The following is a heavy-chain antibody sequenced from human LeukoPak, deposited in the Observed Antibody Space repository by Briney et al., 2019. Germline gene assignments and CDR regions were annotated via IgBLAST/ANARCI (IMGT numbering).Heavy chain of an antibody. CDR3: ARDLGRYYDRGTLSAFDI. D-gene: IGHD3-9*01. Sequence: SETLSLTCTVSGYSISSGYYWGWIRQPPGRGLEWIGSIYHSGTSYYNPSLKTLITISVDTSKNQFSLDLSSVTAADTAVYYCARDLGRYYDRGTLSAFDIWGQGTMVTVSS. CDR2: IYHSGTS. J-gene: IGHJ3*02. CDR1: GYSISSGYY. V-gene: IGHV4-38-2*02.